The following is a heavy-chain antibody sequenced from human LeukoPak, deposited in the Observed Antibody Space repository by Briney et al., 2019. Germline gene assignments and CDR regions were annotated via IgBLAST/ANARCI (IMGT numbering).Heavy chain of an antibody. CDR3: AKAHSSSWYGGDY. J-gene: IGHJ4*02. CDR2: ISGSGGST. CDR1: GFTFSSYA. D-gene: IGHD6-13*01. V-gene: IGHV3-23*01. Sequence: GGSLRLSCAASGFTFSSYAMSWVRQAPGQGLEWVSAISGSGGSTYYADSVKGRFTISRDNSKNTLYLQMNSLRAEDTAVYYCAKAHSSSWYGGDYWGQGTLVTVSS.